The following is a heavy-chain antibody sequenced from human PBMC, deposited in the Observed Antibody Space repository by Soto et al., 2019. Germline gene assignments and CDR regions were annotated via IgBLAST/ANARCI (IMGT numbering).Heavy chain of an antibody. V-gene: IGHV3-30*18. CDR2: ISYDGSNK. D-gene: IGHD2-2*01. CDR1: GFTFSSYG. J-gene: IGHJ4*02. Sequence: QVQLVESGGGVVQPGRSLRLSCAASGFTFSSYGMHWVRQAPGKGLEWVAVISYDGSNKYYADSVKGRFTISRDNSKNTLYLQMNSLRAGDTAVYYCAKAEYQLLFILDYWGQGTLVTVSS. CDR3: AKAEYQLLFILDY.